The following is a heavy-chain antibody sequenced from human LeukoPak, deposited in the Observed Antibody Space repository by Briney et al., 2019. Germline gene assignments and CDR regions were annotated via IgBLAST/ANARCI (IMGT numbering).Heavy chain of an antibody. CDR1: GFTFSSYA. D-gene: IGHD5-12*01. CDR2: ISGSGGST. Sequence: GGSLRLSCTASGFTFSSYAMTWVRQAPGRGLEWVSAISGSGGSTYYADSVKGRFTISRDNSKNTLYLQMNSLRAEDTAVYYCAKCIVATNYYYYYMDVWGKGTTVTVSS. V-gene: IGHV3-23*01. J-gene: IGHJ6*03. CDR3: AKCIVATNYYYYYMDV.